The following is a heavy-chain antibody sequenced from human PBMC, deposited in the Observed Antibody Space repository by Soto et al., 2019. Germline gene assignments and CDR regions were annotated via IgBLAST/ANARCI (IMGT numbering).Heavy chain of an antibody. J-gene: IGHJ6*02. CDR2: IYINGST. V-gene: IGHV3-53*01. CDR3: SGDPSGYDEGDWYHGVDV. CDR1: WFSVSSNY. Sequence: PGGSLRLSCAASWFSVSSNYMGWVRQAPGEGLEWVAIIYINGSTDYADSVQGRFSVSRDIYKNTLFLQMNNLRAEDTAVYFCSGDPSGYDEGDWYHGVDVWGQGTTVTVSS. D-gene: IGHD5-12*01.